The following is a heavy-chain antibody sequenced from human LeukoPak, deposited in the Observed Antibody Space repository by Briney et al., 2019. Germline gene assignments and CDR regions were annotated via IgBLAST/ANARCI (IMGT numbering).Heavy chain of an antibody. D-gene: IGHD2-2*01. CDR3: AKMGARYCSSTSCYYPYYFDY. Sequence: PGGSLRLSCAASGFTFSSYAMSWVRQAPGKGLEWVSAISGSGGRTYYADSVKGRFTISRDNSKNTLYLQMNSLRAEDTAVYYCAKMGARYCSSTSCYYPYYFDYWGQGTLVTVSS. V-gene: IGHV3-23*01. J-gene: IGHJ4*02. CDR2: ISGSGGRT. CDR1: GFTFSSYA.